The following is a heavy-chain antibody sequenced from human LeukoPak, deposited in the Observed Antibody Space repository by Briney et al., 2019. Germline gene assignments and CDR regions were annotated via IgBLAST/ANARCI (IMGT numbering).Heavy chain of an antibody. V-gene: IGHV1-69*04. CDR3: ARDLLERGIAVAFFDY. CDR1: GGTFSSYA. J-gene: IGHJ4*02. Sequence: ASVKVSCKASGGTFSSYAISWVRQAPGQGLEWMGRIIPIFGIANYAQKFQGRVTTTADKSTSTAYMELSSLRSEDTAVYYCARDLLERGIAVAFFDYWGQGTLVTVSS. D-gene: IGHD6-19*01. CDR2: IIPIFGIA.